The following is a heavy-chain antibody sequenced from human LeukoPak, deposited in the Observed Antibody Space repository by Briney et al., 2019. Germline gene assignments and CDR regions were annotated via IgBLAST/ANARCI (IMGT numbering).Heavy chain of an antibody. CDR3: ARGGTAWLDP. Sequence: SETLSLTCDVSGVSISSNNWWSWVRQPPGKGLEWIGEIYHSGSTNYNPSLKSRVTISVDKSKHQFSLNLSSVTAADTAVYYCARGGTAWLDPWGQGTLVTVSS. D-gene: IGHD1-1*01. CDR2: IYHSGST. J-gene: IGHJ5*02. CDR1: GVSISSNNW. V-gene: IGHV4-4*02.